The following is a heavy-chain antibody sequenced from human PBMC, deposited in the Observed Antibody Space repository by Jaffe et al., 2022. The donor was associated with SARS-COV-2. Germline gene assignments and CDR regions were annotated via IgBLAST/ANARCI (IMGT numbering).Heavy chain of an antibody. CDR2: IKSKTDGGTT. V-gene: IGHV3-15*01. D-gene: IGHD6-19*01. CDR3: TSESAYSSGWLRPYYYYGMDV. J-gene: IGHJ6*02. Sequence: EVQLVESGGGLVKPGGSLRLSCAASGFTFSNAWMSWVRQAPGKGLEWVGRIKSKTDGGTTDYAAPVKGRFTISRDDSKNTLYLQMNSLKTEDTAVYYCTSESAYSSGWLRPYYYYGMDVWGQGTTVTVSS. CDR1: GFTFSNAW.